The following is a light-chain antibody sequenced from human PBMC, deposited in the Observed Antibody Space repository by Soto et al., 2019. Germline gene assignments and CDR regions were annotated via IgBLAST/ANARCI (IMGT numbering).Light chain of an antibody. CDR2: SAS. V-gene: IGKV3-15*01. Sequence: IVMTQSPATLSVSPGEGATLSCRASQSVRSTLAWYQQKPGQAPRLLIYSASTRATGVPARFSGSGSGTEFALTISSLRSEDFAVYYCQQYNIWPLTFGGGTKVDIK. CDR1: QSVRST. CDR3: QQYNIWPLT. J-gene: IGKJ4*01.